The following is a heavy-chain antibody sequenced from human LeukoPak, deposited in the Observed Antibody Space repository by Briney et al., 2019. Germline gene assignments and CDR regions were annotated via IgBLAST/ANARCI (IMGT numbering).Heavy chain of an antibody. CDR2: FTHSGSI. Sequence: TSETLSLTCAVSGGPFSDYYWSWIRQSPGKGLEWIGEFTHSGSINFNPSLKSRVIISVDPAKTQFSLRVKSVTAADTAVYYCARGDGRRGGFYYDSGSSPMSQTFYYHYGMDVWGQGTTVTVSS. CDR1: GGPFSDYY. CDR3: ARGDGRRGGFYYDSGSSPMSQTFYYHYGMDV. J-gene: IGHJ6*02. V-gene: IGHV4-34*01. D-gene: IGHD3-10*01.